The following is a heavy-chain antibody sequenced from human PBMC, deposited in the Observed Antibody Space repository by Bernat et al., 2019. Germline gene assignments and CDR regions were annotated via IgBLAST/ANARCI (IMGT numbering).Heavy chain of an antibody. CDR1: GFTFSSYG. D-gene: IGHD6-13*01. J-gene: IGHJ3*02. CDR2: IWYDGSNK. V-gene: IGHV3-33*06. CDR3: AKTGYSSNSDAFEI. Sequence: QVQLVESGGGVVQPGRSLRLSCAASGFTFSSYGMHWVRQAPGKGLEWVAVIWYDGSNKYYADSVKGRFTISRDNSKNTLYLQMNSLRAEDTAVYYCAKTGYSSNSDAFEIWGQGTMVTVSS.